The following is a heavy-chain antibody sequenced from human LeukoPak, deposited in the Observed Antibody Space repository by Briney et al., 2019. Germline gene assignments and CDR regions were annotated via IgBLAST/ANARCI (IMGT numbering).Heavy chain of an antibody. Sequence: ASVKISCKVSGYTFTDYYMHWVQQAPGKGLEWMGLVDPEDGETIYAEKFQGRVTITADTSTDTAYMELSSLRSEDTAVYYCATYSSSSRKEYYYYMDVWGQGTTVTVSS. D-gene: IGHD6-6*01. CDR1: GYTFTDYY. V-gene: IGHV1-69-2*01. CDR3: ATYSSSSRKEYYYYMDV. J-gene: IGHJ6*03. CDR2: VDPEDGET.